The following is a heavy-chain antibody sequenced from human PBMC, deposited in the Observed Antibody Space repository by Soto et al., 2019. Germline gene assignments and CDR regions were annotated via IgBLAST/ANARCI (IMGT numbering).Heavy chain of an antibody. CDR2: IKQDGSEK. CDR3: ARDRPSYSSSYFDY. Sequence: VGSLRLSCAASGFTFSSYWMSWVRQAPGKGLEWVANIKQDGSEKYYVDSVKGRFTISRDNAKNSLYLQMNSLRAEDTAVYYCARDRPSYSSSYFDYWGQGTLVTVSS. V-gene: IGHV3-7*03. CDR1: GFTFSSYW. D-gene: IGHD6-6*01. J-gene: IGHJ4*02.